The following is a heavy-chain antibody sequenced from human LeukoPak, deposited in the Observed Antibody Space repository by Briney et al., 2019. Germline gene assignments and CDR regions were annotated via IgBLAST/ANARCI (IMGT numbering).Heavy chain of an antibody. CDR1: GFTFSNHA. D-gene: IGHD3-3*01. Sequence: GGSLRLSCSASGFTFSNHAMGSVRQPPGEGLEWGSRITGSGGSTYYGDSVKGRFTISRDNSKNTLYLQMNRLRVEDTAVYYCAKDGGGSLEWLPPMDVWGRGTTVTVSS. CDR2: ITGSGGST. V-gene: IGHV3-23*01. J-gene: IGHJ6*02. CDR3: AKDGGGSLEWLPPMDV.